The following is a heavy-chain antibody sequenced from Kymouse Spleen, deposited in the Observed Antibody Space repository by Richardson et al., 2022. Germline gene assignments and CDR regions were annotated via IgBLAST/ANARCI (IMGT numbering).Heavy chain of an antibody. D-gene: IGHD4-11,IGHD4-11*01. CDR1: GFTFSSYG. CDR2: IWYDGSNK. V-gene: IGHV3-33*01. J-gene: IGHJ4*02. Sequence: QVQLVESGGGVVQPGRSLRLSCAASGFTFSSYGMHWVRQAPGKGLEWVAVIWYDGSNKYYADSVKGRFTISRDNSKNTLYLQMNSLRAEDTAVYYCARDQDYSRHGGRFDYWGQGTLVTVSS. CDR3: ARDQDYSRHGGRFDY.